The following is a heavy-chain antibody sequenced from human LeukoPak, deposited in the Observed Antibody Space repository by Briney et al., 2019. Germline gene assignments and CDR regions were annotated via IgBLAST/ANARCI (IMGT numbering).Heavy chain of an antibody. Sequence: GGSLRLSCAASGFTFSTYGMSWVRQAPGKGLEWVSLISWDGGSTYYADSVKGRFTISRDNSKNSLYLQMNSLRTEDTALYYCAKDMSGSGSYFTLDYWGQGTLVTVSS. CDR2: ISWDGGST. CDR3: AKDMSGSGSYFTLDY. D-gene: IGHD3-10*01. CDR1: GFTFSTYG. J-gene: IGHJ4*02. V-gene: IGHV3-43*01.